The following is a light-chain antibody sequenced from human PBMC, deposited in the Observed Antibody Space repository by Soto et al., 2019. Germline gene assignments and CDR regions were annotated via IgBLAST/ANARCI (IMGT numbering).Light chain of an antibody. J-gene: IGKJ1*01. CDR1: QSISSY. V-gene: IGKV1-39*01. CDR2: AAS. Sequence: DIQMTQSPSSLSASVGDRVTITCRASQSISSYLNWYQQKPGKAPKPLIYAASSLQSGVPSRFSGSGSGTDFTLTISSLQPEAFATYYCQQSYSTTRTFGQGTKV. CDR3: QQSYSTTRT.